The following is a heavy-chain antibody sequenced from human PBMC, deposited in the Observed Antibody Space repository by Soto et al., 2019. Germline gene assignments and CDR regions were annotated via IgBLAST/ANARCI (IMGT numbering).Heavy chain of an antibody. Sequence: GGSLRLSCAASGFTFSSYAMSWVRQAPGKGLEWVSAISGSGGSTYYADSVKGRFTISRDNSKNTLYLQMNSLRAEDTAVYYCAKDLGGVRYFDWLSSFDYWGQGTLVTVSS. D-gene: IGHD3-9*01. J-gene: IGHJ4*02. CDR2: ISGSGGST. CDR3: AKDLGGVRYFDWLSSFDY. V-gene: IGHV3-23*01. CDR1: GFTFSSYA.